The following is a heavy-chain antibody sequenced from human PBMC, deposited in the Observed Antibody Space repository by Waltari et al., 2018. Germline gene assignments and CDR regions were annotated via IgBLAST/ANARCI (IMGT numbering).Heavy chain of an antibody. Sequence: QLQLQESGPRLVRPSETLSLICRLSGVSITSNRHYWAGIRQSPGQGLEWIGTVSYSGTTYISPSLKSRVSVSRETSKNQVSLILGSVTAADMAVYYCATYIGASVGTAAFDVWGQGTMVTVSS. V-gene: IGHV4-39*01. CDR1: GVSITSNRHY. CDR3: ATYIGASVGTAAFDV. D-gene: IGHD5-12*01. J-gene: IGHJ3*01. CDR2: VSYSGTT.